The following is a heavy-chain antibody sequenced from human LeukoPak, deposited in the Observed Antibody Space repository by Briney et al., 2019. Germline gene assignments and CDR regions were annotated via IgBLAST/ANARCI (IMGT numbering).Heavy chain of an antibody. Sequence: ASVKVSCKASGGTLRRHTITWVRQAPGQGLEWMGRIIPMMGIANYAQKFQGRVTITAGTSTDTAYMDLISLRSEDTAVYYCASRSHKTIVGADTREVGDYWGQGTLVTVSS. D-gene: IGHD6-19*01. CDR3: ASRSHKTIVGADTREVGDY. CDR2: IIPMMGIA. CDR1: GGTLRRHT. J-gene: IGHJ4*02. V-gene: IGHV1-69*02.